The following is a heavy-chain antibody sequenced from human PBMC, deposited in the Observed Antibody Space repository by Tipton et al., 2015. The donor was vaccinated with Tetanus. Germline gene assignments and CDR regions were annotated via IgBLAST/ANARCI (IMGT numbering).Heavy chain of an antibody. D-gene: IGHD3-9*01. CDR3: ARRRSAILSGSYHWYFDI. Sequence: VQLVQSGAEVKKPGESLKISCQGSGYNFNLYWIAWVRQMPGKGLEYMGIIYPGDSETFQGHVTISADKSISTAHLRWSSLEASDTAIYYCARRRSAILSGSYHWYFDIWGRGTLVIVSS. CDR2: IYPGDSET. V-gene: IGHV5-51*01. J-gene: IGHJ2*01. CDR1: GYNFNLYW.